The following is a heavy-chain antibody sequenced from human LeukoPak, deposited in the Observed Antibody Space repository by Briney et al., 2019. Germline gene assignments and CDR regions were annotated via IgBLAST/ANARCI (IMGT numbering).Heavy chain of an antibody. J-gene: IGHJ4*02. D-gene: IGHD1-26*01. CDR3: ARGRRGIRTLGY. CDR1: GYTFTSYD. Sequence: GASVKVSRKASGYTFTSYDINWVRQATGQGLEWMGWMNPNSGNTGYAQKFQGRVTMTRNTSISTAYMELSSLRSEDTAVYYCARGRRGIRTLGYWGQGTLVTVSS. V-gene: IGHV1-8*01. CDR2: MNPNSGNT.